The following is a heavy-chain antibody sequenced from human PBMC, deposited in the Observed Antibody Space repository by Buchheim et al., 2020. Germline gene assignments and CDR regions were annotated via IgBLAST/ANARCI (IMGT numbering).Heavy chain of an antibody. Sequence: QVQLQESGPGLVKPSGTLSLTCAVSGGSISSSNWWSWVRQPPGKGLEWIGEIYHSGSTNYNPSLKSRVTISVDKSKNPFSLKLSSVTAADTAVYYCARDGRTYYDFWSGSQGGYYYYYGMDVWGQGTT. CDR1: GGSISSSNW. CDR3: ARDGRTYYDFWSGSQGGYYYYYGMDV. V-gene: IGHV4-4*02. CDR2: IYHSGST. J-gene: IGHJ6*02. D-gene: IGHD3-3*01.